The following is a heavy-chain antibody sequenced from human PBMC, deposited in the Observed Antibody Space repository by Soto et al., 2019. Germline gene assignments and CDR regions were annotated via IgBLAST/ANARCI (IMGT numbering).Heavy chain of an antibody. CDR1: GCSVSGYV. CDR2: ISSSGSTI. CDR3: ASAPTMFRSQNCFDS. V-gene: IGHV3-48*03. D-gene: IGHD3-10*01. Sequence: GGSRRIACGSAGCSVSGYVMGGVGPAPGKGLEWVSYISSSGSTIYYADSVKGRFTISRDNAKNSLYLQMNSLRAEDTAVYYCASAPTMFRSQNCFDSPAQGTLLTDPS. J-gene: IGHJ5*01.